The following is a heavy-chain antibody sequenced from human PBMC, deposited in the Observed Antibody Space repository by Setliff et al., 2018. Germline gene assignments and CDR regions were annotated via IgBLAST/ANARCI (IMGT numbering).Heavy chain of an antibody. CDR1: GFTFSFYA. CDR3: ARVFRRTLWSPFDY. D-gene: IGHD2-21*01. CDR2: VTSSGDST. Sequence: PGGSLRLSCAASGFTFSFYAMSWVRQAPGKGLEWVSEVTSSGDSTYYADSVKGRFTISRDNSKNTLSLQMNSLRAEDTAIYYCARVFRRTLWSPFDYWGQGTLVTVSS. J-gene: IGHJ4*02. V-gene: IGHV3-23*01.